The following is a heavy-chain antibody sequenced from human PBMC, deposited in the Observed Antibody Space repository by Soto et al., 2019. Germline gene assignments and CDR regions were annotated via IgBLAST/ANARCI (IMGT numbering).Heavy chain of an antibody. CDR2: IYYSGST. D-gene: IGHD4-17*01. J-gene: IGHJ4*02. V-gene: IGHV4-59*01. CDR3: ASQFGYYGGNSHFDY. CDR1: GGSISSYY. Sequence: PSETLSLTCTVSGGSISSYYWSWIRQPPGKGLEWIGYIYYSGSTNYNPSLKSRVTISVDTSKNQFPLKLSSVTAADTAVYYCASQFGYYGGNSHFDYWGQGTLVTVSS.